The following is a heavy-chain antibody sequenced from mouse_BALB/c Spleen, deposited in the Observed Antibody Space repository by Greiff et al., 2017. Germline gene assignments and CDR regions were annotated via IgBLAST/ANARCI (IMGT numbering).Heavy chain of an antibody. CDR2: IDPENGDT. V-gene: IGHV14-4*02. CDR1: GFNIKDYY. J-gene: IGHJ4*01. D-gene: IGHD1-1*01. CDR3: NAGYYGSHAMDY. Sequence: EVQLQQSGAELVRSGASVKLSCTASGFNIKDYYMHWVKQRPEQGLEWIGWIDPENGDTEYAPKFQGKATMTADTSSNTAYLQLSSLTSEDTAVYYCNAGYYGSHAMDYWGQGTSVTVSS.